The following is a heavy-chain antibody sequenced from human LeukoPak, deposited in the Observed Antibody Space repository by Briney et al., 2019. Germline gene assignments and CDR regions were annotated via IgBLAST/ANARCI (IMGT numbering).Heavy chain of an antibody. D-gene: IGHD3-9*01. CDR1: GGSISSYY. CDR2: IYHSGST. CDR3: ARVTGYMIEDYFDY. J-gene: IGHJ4*02. Sequence: PSETLSLTCTVSGGSISSYYWSWIRQPPGKGLEWIGSIYHSGSTYYNPSLKSRVTISVDTSKNQFSLKLNSVTAADTAVYYCARVTGYMIEDYFDYWGQGILVTVSS. V-gene: IGHV4-59*01.